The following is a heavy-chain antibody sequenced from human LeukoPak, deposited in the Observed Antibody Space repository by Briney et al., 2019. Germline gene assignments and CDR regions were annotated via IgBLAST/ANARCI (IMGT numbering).Heavy chain of an antibody. Sequence: PGGSLRLSCAASGFTFSSYWMSWVRQAPGKGLEWVANIKRDGSEKDYVDSVKGRFTISRDNARNSLYLEMRSLRAEDTAVYYCARETGLLWFGELSPDSPYYFDYWGQGTLVTVSS. CDR3: ARETGLLWFGELSPDSPYYFDY. CDR1: GFTFSSYW. CDR2: IKRDGSEK. D-gene: IGHD3-10*01. V-gene: IGHV3-7*01. J-gene: IGHJ4*02.